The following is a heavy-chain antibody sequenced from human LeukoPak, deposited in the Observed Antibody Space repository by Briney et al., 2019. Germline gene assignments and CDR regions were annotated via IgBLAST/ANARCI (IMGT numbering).Heavy chain of an antibody. V-gene: IGHV4-30-4*01. CDR3: AGVALPYGSGSYYFDY. CDR2: IYYCGST. J-gene: IGHJ4*02. CDR1: VGSISRGDYY. D-gene: IGHD3-10*01. Sequence: LQTVSVTCTVSVGSISRGDYYWSWIRPPPGEGVGWVGYIYYCGSTYYHPSLKSRVTISVDTSKNKFSLKLSSVTAADTAVYYCAGVALPYGSGSYYFDYWGQGTLVTVSS.